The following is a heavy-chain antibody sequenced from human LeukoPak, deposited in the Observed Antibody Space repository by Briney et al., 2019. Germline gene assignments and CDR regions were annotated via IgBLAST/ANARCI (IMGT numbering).Heavy chain of an antibody. D-gene: IGHD2/OR15-2a*01. CDR1: GVAVTISY. J-gene: IGHJ4*02. Sequence: GGSLRLSCAASGVAVTISYMSWVRQAPGKGLEWVSIIYSAGITYYVDSVKGRFTISRDDSKNTLSLQMTNLRAEDTAMYYCTRDSTTFRFGYWGQGALVTVSS. V-gene: IGHV3-53*01. CDR2: IYSAGIT. CDR3: TRDSTTFRFGY.